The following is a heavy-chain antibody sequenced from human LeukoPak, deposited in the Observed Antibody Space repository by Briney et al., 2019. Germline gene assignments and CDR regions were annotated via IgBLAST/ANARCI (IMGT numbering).Heavy chain of an antibody. CDR3: ARERAMEYSSSSGGFDY. Sequence: PGGSLRLSCAASGFTVSSSYMSWVRQAPGKGLEWVSFISSGDTTYYADSVKGRFTISRDNSKNTLYPQMNSLRAEDTAIYYCARERAMEYSSSSGGFDYWGQGTLVTVSS. V-gene: IGHV3-53*01. J-gene: IGHJ4*02. CDR1: GFTVSSSY. CDR2: ISSGDTT. D-gene: IGHD6-6*01.